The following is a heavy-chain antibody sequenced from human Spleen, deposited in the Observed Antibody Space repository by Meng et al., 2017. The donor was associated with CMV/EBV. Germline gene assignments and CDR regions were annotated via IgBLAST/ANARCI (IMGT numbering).Heavy chain of an antibody. J-gene: IGHJ4*02. Sequence: GESLKISCVVSGFTFSNYAMNWVRQAPGKGLEWVSGISGSGSSTYYADSVKGRFTIFRDNSKNTVSLQIDSLSAEDTAKYYCAKDSRTIVWGGSFASWGQGTLVTVSS. CDR2: ISGSGSST. D-gene: IGHD1-14*01. CDR3: AKDSRTIVWGGSFAS. V-gene: IGHV3-23*01. CDR1: GFTFSNYA.